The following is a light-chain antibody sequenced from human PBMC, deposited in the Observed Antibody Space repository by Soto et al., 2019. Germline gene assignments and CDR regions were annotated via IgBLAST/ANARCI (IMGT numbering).Light chain of an antibody. J-gene: IGLJ3*02. CDR2: EVT. V-gene: IGLV2-8*01. Sequence: QPVLTQPPSASGSPGQAVTISCTGTSSDVGGYNYVSWYQQYPGSAPKLMIYEVTKRPSGVPDRFSGSKSGNTASLTVSGLQAEDEDDYYCSSYAASNNFYFVFGGGTKVTVL. CDR3: SSYAASNNFYFV. CDR1: SSDVGGYNY.